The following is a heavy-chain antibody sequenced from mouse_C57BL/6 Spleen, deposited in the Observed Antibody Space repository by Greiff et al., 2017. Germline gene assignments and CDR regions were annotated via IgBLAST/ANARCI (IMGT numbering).Heavy chain of an antibody. CDR1: GFTFSSYA. J-gene: IGHJ4*01. CDR3: TRDRGNYVDYAMDY. CDR2: ISSGGDYI. Sequence: EVMLVESGEGLVKPGGSLKLSCAASGFTFSSYAMSWVRQTPEKRLEWVAYISSGGDYIYYADTVKGRFTISRDNARNTLYLQMSSLKSEDTAMYYCTRDRGNYVDYAMDYWGQGTSVTVSS. D-gene: IGHD2-1*01. V-gene: IGHV5-9-1*02.